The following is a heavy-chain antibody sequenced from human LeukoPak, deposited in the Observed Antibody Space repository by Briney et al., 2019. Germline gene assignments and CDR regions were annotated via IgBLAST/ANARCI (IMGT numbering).Heavy chain of an antibody. CDR1: GFPFSSYA. CDR3: AKALYDSSGYCFDY. Sequence: GGSLRLSCAASGFPFSSYAMSWVRQAPGKGLEWVSAIGGTGGSTYYADSVKGRSTISRDNSKNTLYLQMNSLRAEDTAVYYCAKALYDSSGYCFDYWGQGTLVTVSS. V-gene: IGHV3-23*01. CDR2: IGGTGGST. J-gene: IGHJ4*02. D-gene: IGHD3-22*01.